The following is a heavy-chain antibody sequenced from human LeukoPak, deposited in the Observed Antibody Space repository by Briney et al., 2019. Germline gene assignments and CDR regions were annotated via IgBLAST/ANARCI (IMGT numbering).Heavy chain of an antibody. Sequence: SETLSLTSTVSGGSLSSYYWSWIRPPPGKGLEWIGYSYNSGSTNYNPSLKSRVTISVDTSKTQFSLKLSSVTAADTAVYYCARVNMVRGVTIYYFDYWGQGTLVTVSS. CDR2: SYNSGST. J-gene: IGHJ4*02. D-gene: IGHD3-10*01. V-gene: IGHV4-59*01. CDR1: GGSLSSYY. CDR3: ARVNMVRGVTIYYFDY.